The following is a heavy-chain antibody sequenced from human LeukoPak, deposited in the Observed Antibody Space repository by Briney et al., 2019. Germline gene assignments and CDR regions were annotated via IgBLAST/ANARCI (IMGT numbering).Heavy chain of an antibody. J-gene: IGHJ4*02. CDR1: EFTFRRYS. Sequence: GGSLRLSCGAPEFTFRRYSMRWVRQGPERGLEWVSAISSSGASTYYADSVKGRFTISRDNSKNTLYLQMNSLTAEDTAVYYCAKNPIRTGWYQDYWGQGTLVTVSS. CDR2: ISSSGAST. CDR3: AKNPIRTGWYQDY. V-gene: IGHV3-23*01. D-gene: IGHD6-19*01.